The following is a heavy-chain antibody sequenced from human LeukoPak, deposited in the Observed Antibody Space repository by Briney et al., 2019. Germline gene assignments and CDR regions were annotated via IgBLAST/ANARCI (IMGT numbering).Heavy chain of an antibody. V-gene: IGHV4-61*02. Sequence: SETLSLTCTVSGGSISSGRYYWTWIRQPAGKGLEWIGRFYTNDNTNYDPSLESRVSISVDTSKSQFYLQLTSVTAADTAVYFCARGVVTDDYYMDVWGKGITVIVSS. J-gene: IGHJ6*03. CDR3: ARGVVTDDYYMDV. CDR2: FYTNDNT. CDR1: GGSISSGRYY. D-gene: IGHD2-21*02.